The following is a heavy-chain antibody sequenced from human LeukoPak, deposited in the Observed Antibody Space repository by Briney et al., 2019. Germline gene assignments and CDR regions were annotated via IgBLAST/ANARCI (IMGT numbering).Heavy chain of an antibody. Sequence: PGRSLRLSCAVSGFTFSSYTMNWVRQAPGKGLEWVSSISSSSTYIYYADSVKGRFTISRDNPKNSLYLQMNSLRAEDTAVYYCARESGPRYPDPDYFDYWGQGTLVTVSS. CDR2: ISSSSTYI. D-gene: IGHD1-1*01. V-gene: IGHV3-21*01. CDR3: ARESGPRYPDPDYFDY. CDR1: GFTFSSYT. J-gene: IGHJ4*02.